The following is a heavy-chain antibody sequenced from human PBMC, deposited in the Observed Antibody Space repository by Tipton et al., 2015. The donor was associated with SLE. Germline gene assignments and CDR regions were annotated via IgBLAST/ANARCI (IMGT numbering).Heavy chain of an antibody. Sequence: TLSLTCAVYGGSFSGYYWSWIRQPPGKGLEWIGEINHSGSTNYNPSLKSRVTISVDTSKNQFSLKLSSVTAADTAVYYCARTPGGVQGQIGWYFDLWGRGTLVTVSS. J-gene: IGHJ2*01. CDR2: INHSGST. CDR3: ARTPGGVQGQIGWYFDL. CDR1: GGSFSGYY. D-gene: IGHD3-10*01. V-gene: IGHV4-34*01.